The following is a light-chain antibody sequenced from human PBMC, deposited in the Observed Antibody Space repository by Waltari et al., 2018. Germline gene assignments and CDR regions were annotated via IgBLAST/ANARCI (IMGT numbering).Light chain of an antibody. V-gene: IGKV1-5*03. J-gene: IGKJ1*01. CDR2: MAS. Sequence: IQMTQSPSTLSASVGDRVTITCRASQSISIWLFWYQRKPRNAPQLLISMASSLDSGGPSRFSGRISGIDVTLTISSLQPDDFATYDCQQYNSYPWTFSQGTKVEIK. CDR1: QSISIW. CDR3: QQYNSYPWT.